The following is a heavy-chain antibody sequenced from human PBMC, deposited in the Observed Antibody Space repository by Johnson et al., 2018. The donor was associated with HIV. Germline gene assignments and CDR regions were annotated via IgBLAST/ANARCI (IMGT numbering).Heavy chain of an antibody. CDR1: GFNVSDNY. CDR2: INGDGSRT. Sequence: VQLVESGGALVQPGGSLRLSCAGSGFNVSDNYMSWVRQAPGKGLVWVSRINGDGSRTSYADSVKGRFTIARDNAKNTLFLEMKSLRAEDTAVYYCVRTSCTGARCLGYDPFDVWDQGTMVTVSS. D-gene: IGHD3-16*01. V-gene: IGHV3-74*02. CDR3: VRTSCTGARCLGYDPFDV. J-gene: IGHJ3*01.